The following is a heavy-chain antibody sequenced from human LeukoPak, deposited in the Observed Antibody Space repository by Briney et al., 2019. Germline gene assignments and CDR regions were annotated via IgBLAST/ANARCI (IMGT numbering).Heavy chain of an antibody. CDR1: GFTLSSFW. Sequence: GGSLRLSCAASGFTLSSFWMSWVRQTPGKGLEWVANIKQDGRERYYVDSVKGRFTISRDNARNSLYLQMNSLRAEDTAVYYCASLPGGKTAASAFDLRGRGTLVTVSS. V-gene: IGHV3-7*01. CDR2: IKQDGRER. CDR3: ASLPGGKTAASAFDL. J-gene: IGHJ2*01. D-gene: IGHD6-13*01.